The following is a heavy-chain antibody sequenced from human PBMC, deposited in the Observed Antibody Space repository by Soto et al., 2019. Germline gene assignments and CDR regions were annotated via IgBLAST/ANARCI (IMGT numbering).Heavy chain of an antibody. CDR2: IIPIFGTA. CDR3: AREDERITMVRGVYYYGMDV. Sequence: SVKVSCKASGGTFSSYAISWVRQAPGQGLEWMGGIIPIFGTANYAQKFQGRVTITADESTSTAYMELSSLRSEDTAVYYCAREDERITMVRGVYYYGMDVWGQGTTVTVSS. J-gene: IGHJ6*01. V-gene: IGHV1-69*13. D-gene: IGHD3-10*01. CDR1: GGTFSSYA.